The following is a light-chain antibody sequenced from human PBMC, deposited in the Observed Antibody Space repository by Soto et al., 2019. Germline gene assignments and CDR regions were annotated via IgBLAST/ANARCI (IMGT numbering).Light chain of an antibody. J-gene: IGKJ4*01. V-gene: IGKV1-6*01. CDR2: AAS. CDR1: QGIRND. CDR3: QQANGFPLT. Sequence: AIQMTQSPSSLSASVGDRVTITCRASQGIRNDLDWFQQKPGKAPKLLIYAASNLQSGVPSRFNGSGSGTDFTLTINNLQPEDLATYYCQQANGFPLTFGGGTKVDIK.